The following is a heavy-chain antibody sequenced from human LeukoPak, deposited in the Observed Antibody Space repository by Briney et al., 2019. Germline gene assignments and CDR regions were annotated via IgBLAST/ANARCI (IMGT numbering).Heavy chain of an antibody. Sequence: ASVKVSCKASGYTFTGYYMHWVRQAPGQGLEWMSWINPNSGGTYYAQNFHDRITMTRDTSISTAYMELSRLRSDDTAIYYCARANALYCSSTSCLFDYWGQGTLVTVSS. CDR2: INPNSGGT. CDR1: GYTFTGYY. J-gene: IGHJ4*02. D-gene: IGHD2-2*01. CDR3: ARANALYCSSTSCLFDY. V-gene: IGHV1-2*02.